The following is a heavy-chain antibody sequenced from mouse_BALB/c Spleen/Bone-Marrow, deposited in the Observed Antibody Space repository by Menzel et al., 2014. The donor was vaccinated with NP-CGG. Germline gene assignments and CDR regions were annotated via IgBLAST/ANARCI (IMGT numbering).Heavy chain of an antibody. J-gene: IGHJ3*01. V-gene: IGHV4-1*02. CDR1: GFDFSRYW. CDR3: ARLSYYGRFAY. CDR2: INPDSSTI. D-gene: IGHD1-1*01. Sequence: EVKLVESGGGLVRPGGSLKLSCAASGFDFSRYWMSWVRQAPGKGLEWIGEINPDSSTINYTPSLKDKFIISRDNAKNTLYLQMSKVRSEDTALYYCARLSYYGRFAYWGQGTLVTVSA.